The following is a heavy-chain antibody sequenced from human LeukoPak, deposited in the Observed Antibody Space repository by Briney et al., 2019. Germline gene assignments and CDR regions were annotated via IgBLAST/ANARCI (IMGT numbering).Heavy chain of an antibody. CDR1: GFTFSSYG. CDR3: AKAEGYDILTGLDY. D-gene: IGHD3-9*01. Sequence: GRSLRLSCAASGFTFSSYGMHWVRQAPGKGLEWVAVIWYDGSNKYYAGSVKGRFTISRDNSKNTLYLQMNSLRTEDTAVYYCAKAEGYDILTGLDYWGQGTLVTVSS. CDR2: IWYDGSNK. J-gene: IGHJ4*02. V-gene: IGHV3-33*06.